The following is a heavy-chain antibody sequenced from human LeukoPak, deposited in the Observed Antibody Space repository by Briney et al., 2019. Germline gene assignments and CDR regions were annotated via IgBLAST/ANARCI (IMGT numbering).Heavy chain of an antibody. V-gene: IGHV3-30*03. D-gene: IGHD6-19*01. CDR2: ISYDGSNK. CDR3: ARGVSVAFDY. Sequence: GGCLRLSCAASGFTFSTYGMHWVRQAPGKGLEWVAVISYDGSNKYYADSVKGRFTISRDNSKNTLYLQMNSLRAEDTAVYYCARGVSVAFDYWGQGTLVTVSS. J-gene: IGHJ4*02. CDR1: GFTFSTYG.